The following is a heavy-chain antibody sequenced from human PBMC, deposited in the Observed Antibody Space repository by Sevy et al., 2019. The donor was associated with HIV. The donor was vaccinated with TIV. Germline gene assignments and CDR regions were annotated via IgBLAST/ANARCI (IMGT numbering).Heavy chain of an antibody. J-gene: IGHJ4*02. CDR1: GFTFITYT. V-gene: IGHV3-48*02. Sequence: GGSLRLSCAASGFTFITYTMNWVRQAPGKGLEWVSSITSSSSSISYADSVKGRFTISRDNAKNSLYLQMNSLGDEDTAVYYCARDRTYYYDSSGFHFDYWGQGALVTVSS. D-gene: IGHD3-22*01. CDR3: ARDRTYYYDSSGFHFDY. CDR2: ITSSSSSI.